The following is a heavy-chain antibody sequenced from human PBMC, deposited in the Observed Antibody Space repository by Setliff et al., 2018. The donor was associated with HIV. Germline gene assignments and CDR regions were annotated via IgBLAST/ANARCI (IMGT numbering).Heavy chain of an antibody. CDR3: TTRYYGSGSRPYYYYGMDV. J-gene: IGHJ6*02. Sequence: PGGSLRLSCASSGFIFGDYAMSWVRQAPGKGLEWVGVIRSRAYGGTTDYAASVKGRFTISRDVSKSIAYLQMNSLKTEDTAVYYCTTRYYGSGSRPYYYYGMDVWGQGTTVTVSS. D-gene: IGHD3-10*01. CDR1: GFIFGDYA. V-gene: IGHV3-49*04. CDR2: IRSRAYGGTT.